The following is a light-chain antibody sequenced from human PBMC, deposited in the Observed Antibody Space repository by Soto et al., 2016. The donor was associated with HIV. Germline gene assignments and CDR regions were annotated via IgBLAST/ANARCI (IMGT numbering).Light chain of an antibody. CDR1: NIGTKS. V-gene: IGLV3-21*01. CDR2: NDN. J-gene: IGLJ3*02. Sequence: SYELTQPPSVSVAPGKTARLTCGGNNIGTKSVHWYQQKPGQAPLLVVYNDNDRPSGIPERFSGSNSGNTAILTISRVEAGDEADYHCQVWDSSTDCSGVFGGGTKLTVL. CDR3: QVWDSSTDCSGV.